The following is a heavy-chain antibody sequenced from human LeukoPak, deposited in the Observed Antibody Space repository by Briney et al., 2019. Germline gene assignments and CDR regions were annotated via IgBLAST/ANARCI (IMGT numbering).Heavy chain of an antibody. V-gene: IGHV3-23*01. CDR3: AKVRGEYYDFWSGYYPGDY. CDR1: GFTFSSYA. CDR2: ISGSGGST. Sequence: GGSLRLSCAASGFTFSSYAMSWVRQAPGKGLEWVSAISGSGGSTYYADSVKGRFTISRDNSKNTLYLQMNSLGAEDTAVYYCAKVRGEYYDFWSGYYPGDYWGQGTLVTVSS. D-gene: IGHD3-3*01. J-gene: IGHJ4*02.